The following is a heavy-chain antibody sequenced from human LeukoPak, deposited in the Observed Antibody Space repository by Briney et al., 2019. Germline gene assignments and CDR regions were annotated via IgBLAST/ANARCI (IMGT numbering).Heavy chain of an antibody. J-gene: IGHJ4*02. CDR3: ARGAGAAGGQYFDY. V-gene: IGHV4-4*07. CDR2: IYSNGDT. CDR1: GGFISGYY. Sequence: SETLSLTCTVSGGFISGYYWSWIRQPAGQGLEWIGRIYSNGDTRCNPSLKSRGTMSVDTTKNQLSLKLGPVTAADAAVYYCARGAGAAGGQYFDYWGQGTLVTVSS. D-gene: IGHD6-13*01.